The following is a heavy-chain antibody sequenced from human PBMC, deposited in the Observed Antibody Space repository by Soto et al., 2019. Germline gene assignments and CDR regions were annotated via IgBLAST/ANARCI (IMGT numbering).Heavy chain of an antibody. D-gene: IGHD3-3*01. Sequence: EVQLVESGGGLVKPGGSLRLSCAVSGFPFDSYSMSWVRQAPGQGLEWLASLSSGSFYIFHADSIRGQFTISRDDAKNLLFLQMNSLTIEDTATYYCAREANPIYAPHGLDVWGQGTAVTVSS. CDR2: LSSGSFYI. J-gene: IGHJ6*02. CDR3: AREANPIYAPHGLDV. V-gene: IGHV3-21*01. CDR1: GFPFDSYS.